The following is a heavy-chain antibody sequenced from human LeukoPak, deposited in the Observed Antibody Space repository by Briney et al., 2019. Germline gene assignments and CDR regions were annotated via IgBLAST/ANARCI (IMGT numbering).Heavy chain of an antibody. CDR2: TYYSGST. CDR1: GGFISSSSYY. Sequence: ASETLSLTCTVSGGFISSSSYYWGWIRQPPGKGLEWIGSTYYSGSTYYNPSLKSRVTISVDTSKNQFSLKLSSVTAADTAVYYCAREGLFGYYGSGSYYRNREIDYWGQGTLVTVSS. D-gene: IGHD3-10*01. J-gene: IGHJ4*02. V-gene: IGHV4-39*07. CDR3: AREGLFGYYGSGSYYRNREIDY.